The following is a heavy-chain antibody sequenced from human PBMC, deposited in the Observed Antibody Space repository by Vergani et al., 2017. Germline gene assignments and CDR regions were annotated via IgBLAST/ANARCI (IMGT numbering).Heavy chain of an antibody. CDR3: AKHTTYTDS. J-gene: IGHJ4*02. Sequence: EVALVQSGPDMRKPGESLTISCKGSEYSFGNYWIGWVRQMPGKGLEWMGIIYPANSDTRYSPSFQGQVTISADKSLSTAFLQWDSLKASDTALYYCAKHTTYTDSWGQGTLVTVSS. D-gene: IGHD1-1*01. CDR1: EYSFGNYW. V-gene: IGHV5-51*01. CDR2: IYPANSDT.